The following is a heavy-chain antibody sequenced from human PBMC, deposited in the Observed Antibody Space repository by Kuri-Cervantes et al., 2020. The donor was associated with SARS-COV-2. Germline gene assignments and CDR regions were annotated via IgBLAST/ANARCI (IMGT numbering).Heavy chain of an antibody. J-gene: IGHJ4*02. Sequence: LRLSCAASGFTFSSYAMSWVRQAPGKGLEWIGYIYYSGSTYYNPSLKSRVTISVDTSKNQFSLKLSSVTAADTAVYYCARGVDYDFWSGYIYWGQGTLVTVSS. V-gene: IGHV4-30-4*08. CDR3: ARGVDYDFWSGYIY. CDR1: GFTFSSYA. CDR2: IYYSGST. D-gene: IGHD3-3*01.